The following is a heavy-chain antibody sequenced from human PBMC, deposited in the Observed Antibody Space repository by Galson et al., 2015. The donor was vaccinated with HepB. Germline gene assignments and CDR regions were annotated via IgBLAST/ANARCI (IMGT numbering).Heavy chain of an antibody. CDR1: GYTFTSYG. D-gene: IGHD2-21*02. CDR3: ARVGHACGGDCFDAFDY. CDR2: ISAYNGNT. V-gene: IGHV1-18*04. Sequence: SVKVSCKASGYTFTSYGISWVRQAPGQGLEWMGWISAYNGNTNYAQKLQGRVTMTTDTSTSTAYMELRSLRSDDTAVYYCARVGHACGGDCFDAFDYWGQGTLVTVSS. J-gene: IGHJ4*02.